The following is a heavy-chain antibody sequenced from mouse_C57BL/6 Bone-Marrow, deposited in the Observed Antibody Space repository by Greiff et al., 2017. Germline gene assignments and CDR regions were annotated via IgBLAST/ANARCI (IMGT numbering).Heavy chain of an antibody. CDR3: TTHYCGSHDY. CDR1: GFNIKDDY. D-gene: IGHD1-1*01. Sequence: VQLQQSGAELVRPGASVKLSCTASGFNIKDDYMHWVKQRPEQGLEWIGWIDPENGDTEYASKFQGKATITADTSSNTAYLQLSSLTSEDTAVYYCTTHYCGSHDYWGQGTTLTVSS. CDR2: IDPENGDT. J-gene: IGHJ2*01. V-gene: IGHV14-4*01.